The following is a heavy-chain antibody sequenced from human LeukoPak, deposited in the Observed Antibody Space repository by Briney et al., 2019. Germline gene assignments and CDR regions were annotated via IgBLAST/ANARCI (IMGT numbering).Heavy chain of an antibody. CDR3: ARVRTYYDFWSGYSHFDY. D-gene: IGHD3-3*01. CDR1: GGSISSGDYY. J-gene: IGHJ4*02. V-gene: IGHV4-30-4*01. Sequence: SETLSLTCTVSGGSISSGDYYWSWIRQPPGKGLGWIGYIYYSGSTYYNPSLKSRVTISVDTSKNQFSLKLSSVTAADTAVYYCARVRTYYDFWSGYSHFDYWGQGTLVTVSS. CDR2: IYYSGST.